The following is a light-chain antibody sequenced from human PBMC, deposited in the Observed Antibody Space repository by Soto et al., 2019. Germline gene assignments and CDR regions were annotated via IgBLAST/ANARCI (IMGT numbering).Light chain of an antibody. CDR1: PSSFRSES. CDR2: ATD. CDR3: AAWDGSLRGRV. Sequence: QSVLTQPPSASGAPGQTVTISCSGRPSSFRSESVCWYRHIPETAPKLIIYATDQRPSGVPDRFSGFKSGTSASLAISGLRAEDEADYYWAAWDGSLRGRVFGGGTKVTVL. J-gene: IGLJ3*02. V-gene: IGLV1-47*01.